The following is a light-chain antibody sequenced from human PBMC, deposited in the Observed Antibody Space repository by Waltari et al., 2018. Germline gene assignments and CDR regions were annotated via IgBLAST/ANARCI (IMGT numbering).Light chain of an antibody. CDR2: WAS. V-gene: IGKV4-1*01. CDR1: QSLLSSFNSKTY. Sequence: DIVLTQSPDSLAVSLGERATINCKSSQSLLSSFNSKTYIAWYQQNPGQPPKLLINWASARGSGVPERFSGSGSETDFTLTISSLQAEDVAVYYCHHYYIPPLTFGQGTRLEIK. CDR3: HHYYIPPLT. J-gene: IGKJ5*01.